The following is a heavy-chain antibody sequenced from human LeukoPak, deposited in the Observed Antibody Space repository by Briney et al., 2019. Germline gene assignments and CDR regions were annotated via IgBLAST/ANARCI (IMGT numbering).Heavy chain of an antibody. D-gene: IGHD3-3*01. CDR1: GFTFSDHY. Sequence: GGSLRLSCAASGFTFSDHYMDWVRQAPGKGLEWVGRTRNKANSYTTEYAASVKDRFTISRDDSKNSLYLQMNSLKTEDTAVYYCARWGQYYDFWSGLDYWGQGTLVTVSS. CDR2: TRNKANSYTT. J-gene: IGHJ4*02. CDR3: ARWGQYYDFWSGLDY. V-gene: IGHV3-72*01.